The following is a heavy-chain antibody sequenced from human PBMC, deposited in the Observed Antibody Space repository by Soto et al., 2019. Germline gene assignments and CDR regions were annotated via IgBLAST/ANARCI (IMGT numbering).Heavy chain of an antibody. CDR3: ARGSTKKNLFDY. D-gene: IGHD1-26*01. J-gene: IGHJ5*01. CDR1: GGSISSYY. CDR2: IYYSGST. V-gene: IGHV4-59*01. Sequence: KPSETLSLTCSVSGGSISSYYWSWIRQPPGKGLEWIGYIYYSGSTNFNPSLKSRVTISVDTSKNQFALKLSSVTAADTAVYYCARGSTKKNLFDYWGQGTLVTVSS.